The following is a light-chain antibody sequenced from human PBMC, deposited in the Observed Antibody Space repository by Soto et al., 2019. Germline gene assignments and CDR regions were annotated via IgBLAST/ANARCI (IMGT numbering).Light chain of an antibody. Sequence: VLTQSPGTLSLSPGERATLSCRASQSVTYNYLAWYPQRPGQAPRLLIYGVSSRATGIPDRFSGSGSGTDFTLTISGLEPEDFAVYFCQQYGDSWAFGQGTKVEIK. CDR1: QSVTYNY. CDR2: GVS. J-gene: IGKJ1*01. CDR3: QQYGDSWA. V-gene: IGKV3-20*01.